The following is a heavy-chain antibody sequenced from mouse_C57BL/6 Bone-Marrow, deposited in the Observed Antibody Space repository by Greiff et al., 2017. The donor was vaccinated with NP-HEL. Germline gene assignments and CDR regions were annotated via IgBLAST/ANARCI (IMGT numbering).Heavy chain of an antibody. J-gene: IGHJ3*01. CDR2: IYPGDGDT. Sequence: VKVVESGPELVKPGASVKISCKASGYAFSSSWMNWVKQRPGKGLEWIGRIYPGDGDTNYNGKFKGKATLTADKSSSTAYMQLSSLTSEDSAVYFCARDKAMGLRREFGYWGQGTLVTVSA. CDR3: ARDKAMGLRREFGY. D-gene: IGHD2-4*01. CDR1: GYAFSSSW. V-gene: IGHV1-82*01.